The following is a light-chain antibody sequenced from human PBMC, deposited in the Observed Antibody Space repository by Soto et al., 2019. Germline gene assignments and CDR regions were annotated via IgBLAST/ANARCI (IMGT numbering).Light chain of an antibody. CDR2: GAS. CDR1: QSVSSN. V-gene: IGKV3-15*01. CDR3: QQYNNWRGT. Sequence: EIVMTQSPATLSVSPGERATLSCRASQSVSSNLAWYQQKPGQAPRLLIYGASTRATGIPARFSGSGSGTEFTLTISSLQSEDLAVYYCQQYNNWRGTFGQGTKVDIK. J-gene: IGKJ1*01.